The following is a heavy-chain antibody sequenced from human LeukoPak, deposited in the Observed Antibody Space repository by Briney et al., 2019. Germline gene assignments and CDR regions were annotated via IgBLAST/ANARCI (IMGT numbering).Heavy chain of an antibody. CDR1: GYTFSSYG. Sequence: TSVKVSCKTSGYTFSSYGINWVRQAPGQGLEWMGWISAYNGNTNYAQKFQGRVTMTTDTSTSTAYMELGSLRSDDTAVYYCARGGIVRPREYYFDYWGQGTLVTVSS. D-gene: IGHD1-26*01. V-gene: IGHV1-18*01. CDR3: ARGGIVRPREYYFDY. J-gene: IGHJ4*02. CDR2: ISAYNGNT.